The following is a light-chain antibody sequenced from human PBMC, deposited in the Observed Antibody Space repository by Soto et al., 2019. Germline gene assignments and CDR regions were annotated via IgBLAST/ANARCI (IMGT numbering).Light chain of an antibody. V-gene: IGLV2-8*01. CDR1: SSDVGGYNY. J-gene: IGLJ1*01. Sequence: QSVLTQPPSASGSPGQSVTISCTGTSSDVGGYNYVSWYQQHPGKAPKLMIYEVSKRPSGVPDRFSGSKFGNTASLTVSGLQTEDEADYYCSSYAGSNNYVFGIGTKVTVL. CDR3: SSYAGSNNYV. CDR2: EVS.